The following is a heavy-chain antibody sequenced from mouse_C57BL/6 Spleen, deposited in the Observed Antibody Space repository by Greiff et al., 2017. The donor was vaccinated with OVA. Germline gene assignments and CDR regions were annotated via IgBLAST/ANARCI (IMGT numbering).Heavy chain of an antibody. CDR1: GYTFTSYW. Sequence: VQLQQPGAELVKPGASVKLSCKASGYTFTSYWMRWVKQRPGQGLEWIGMIHPNSGSTNYNEKFKSKATLTVDKSSSTAYMQLSSLTSEDSAVYYCARYYYSNYDYAMDYWGQGTSVTVSS. J-gene: IGHJ4*01. CDR2: IHPNSGST. D-gene: IGHD2-5*01. CDR3: ARYYYSNYDYAMDY. V-gene: IGHV1-64*01.